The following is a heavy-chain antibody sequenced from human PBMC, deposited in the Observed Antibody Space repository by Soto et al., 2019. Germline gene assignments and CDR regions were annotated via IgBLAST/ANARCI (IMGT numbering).Heavy chain of an antibody. D-gene: IGHD2-21*02. CDR1: GFSLSTGGMG. Sequence: GSGPTLVNPTQTLTLTCTFSGFSLSTGGMGVGWTRQPPGKALEWLALIYWDGDRRYRPSLMSRLTIAKDTSKNQVVLTMTNMDPVDTATYYCVHSRCGGDCLQSYSSHYYYGMDIWGQGTTVTVSS. CDR2: IYWDGDR. J-gene: IGHJ6*02. CDR3: VHSRCGGDCLQSYSSHYYYGMDI. V-gene: IGHV2-5*02.